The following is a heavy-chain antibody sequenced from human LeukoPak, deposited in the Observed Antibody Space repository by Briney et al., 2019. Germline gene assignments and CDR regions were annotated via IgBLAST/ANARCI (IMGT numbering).Heavy chain of an antibody. V-gene: IGHV3-23*01. J-gene: IGHJ4*02. D-gene: IGHD6-19*01. CDR2: ISGSGGST. Sequence: GGSLRLSCAASGFTFSNYAMSWVRQAPGKGLEWVSAISGSGGSTYYADSVKGRFTISRDNSKNTLYLQMNSPRAEDTAVYYCAKDSSGWYPDPSDYWGQGTLVTVSS. CDR1: GFTFSNYA. CDR3: AKDSSGWYPDPSDY.